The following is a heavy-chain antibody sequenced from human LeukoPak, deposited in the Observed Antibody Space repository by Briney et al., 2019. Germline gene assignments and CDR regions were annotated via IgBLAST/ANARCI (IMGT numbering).Heavy chain of an antibody. CDR2: INPSTSST. D-gene: IGHD3-10*01. CDR1: GYIFTDYY. CDR3: ARRGAGAGQIYTFDY. V-gene: IGHV1-46*01. Sequence: ASVKVSCKASGYIFTDYYMHWVRQAPGQGPEWMGIINPSTSSTSYAQKFQGRLTMTRDTSTSTVYMELSSLRSEDTAMYYCARRGAGAGQIYTFDYWGQGTLVTVSS. J-gene: IGHJ4*02.